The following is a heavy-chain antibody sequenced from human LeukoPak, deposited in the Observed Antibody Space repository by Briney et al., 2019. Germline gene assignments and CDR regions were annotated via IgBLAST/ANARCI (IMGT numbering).Heavy chain of an antibody. CDR1: GFTFTSYS. D-gene: IGHD4-17*01. Sequence: PVRSLRLSCAPSGFTFTSYSMNWVRQAAGRGLEWVSSIRRHSTYIYYAESVKGRFTISRDNAKSSLYLQMNSLRAEDTAVYYCARDAGAVTTPSNWFDPWGQGTLVTVSS. V-gene: IGHV3-21*01. CDR3: ARDAGAVTTPSNWFDP. J-gene: IGHJ5*02. CDR2: IRRHSTYI.